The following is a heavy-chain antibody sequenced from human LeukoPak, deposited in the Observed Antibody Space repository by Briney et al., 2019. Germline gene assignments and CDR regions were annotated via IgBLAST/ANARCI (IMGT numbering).Heavy chain of an antibody. J-gene: IGHJ4*02. V-gene: IGHV4-39*07. D-gene: IGHD3-10*01. CDR2: IYHSGDT. CDR3: ARVYYGSGRSEDY. CDR1: GGSVTTSYY. Sequence: SETLSLTCTVSGGSVTTSYYWGWIRQPPGKRLEWIGSIYHSGDTYYNPSLNSRATISVDTSKNQFSLKLSSVTAADTAVYYCARVYYGSGRSEDYWGQGTLVTVSS.